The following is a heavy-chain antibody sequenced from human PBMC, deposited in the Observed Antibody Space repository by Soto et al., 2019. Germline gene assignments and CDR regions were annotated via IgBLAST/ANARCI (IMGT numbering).Heavy chain of an antibody. V-gene: IGHV1-46*01. CDR1: GYTFTSYD. Sequence: SVKVSCKAPGYTFTSYDMHWLRQAPGQGLEWMGIINPSGGSTSYAQKFQGRVTMTRDTSTSTVYMPLSSLRSEDTAVYYCARECLKSRFLEWFGAHQDRMSFRARRSSDL. CDR2: INPSGGST. D-gene: IGHD3-3*01. J-gene: IGHJ2*01. CDR3: ARECLKSRFLEWFGAHQDRMSFRARRSSDL.